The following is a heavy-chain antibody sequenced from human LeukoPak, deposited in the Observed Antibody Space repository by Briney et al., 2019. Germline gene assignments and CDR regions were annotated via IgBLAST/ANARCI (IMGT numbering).Heavy chain of an antibody. Sequence: SQTLSLTCDVSGGSISSGLYSWSWIRQPLGKGLEWIGYIYHTGSTYYNPSLKSRVTISVDTSKNQFSLRLSSVTAADTAVYYCARLQYCSGTSCYWFNPWGQGTLVTVSS. V-gene: IGHV4-30-2*01. D-gene: IGHD2-2*01. J-gene: IGHJ5*02. CDR3: ARLQYCSGTSCYWFNP. CDR2: IYHTGST. CDR1: GGSISSGLYS.